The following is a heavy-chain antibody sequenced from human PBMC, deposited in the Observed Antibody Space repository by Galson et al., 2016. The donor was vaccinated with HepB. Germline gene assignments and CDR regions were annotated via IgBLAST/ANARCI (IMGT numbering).Heavy chain of an antibody. J-gene: IGHJ4*02. V-gene: IGHV1-3*01. CDR3: TRDGVAVGVTDFDY. Sequence: SVKVSCKASGFAFNYYAMHWVRQAPGQSLEWMGWINAGNGNTRYSQKFQGRVTITRDTSASTTYMDLSSLTSEDTAVYFYTRDGVAVGVTDFDYWGQGTPVTVSS. CDR1: GFAFNYYA. CDR2: INAGNGNT. D-gene: IGHD6-19*01.